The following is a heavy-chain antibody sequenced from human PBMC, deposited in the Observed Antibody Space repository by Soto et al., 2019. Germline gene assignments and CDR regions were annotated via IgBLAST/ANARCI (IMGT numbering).Heavy chain of an antibody. CDR2: INHSGST. CDR1: GGSFSGYY. J-gene: IGHJ6*02. D-gene: IGHD3-10*01. Sequence: SETLSLTCAVYGGSFSGYYWSWIRQPPGKGLEWIGEINHSGSTNYNPSLKSRVTISVDTSKNQFSLKLSSVTAAGTAVYYCAREQITMVRGVIPRRYYYYGMDVWGQGTTVTVSS. CDR3: AREQITMVRGVIPRRYYYYGMDV. V-gene: IGHV4-34*01.